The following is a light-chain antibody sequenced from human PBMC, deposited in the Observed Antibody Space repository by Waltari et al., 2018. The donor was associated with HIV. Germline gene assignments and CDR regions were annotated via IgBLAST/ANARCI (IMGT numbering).Light chain of an antibody. CDR2: GAS. V-gene: IGKV3-15*01. CDR1: QSVSSN. CDR3: QQRADWPPMYT. J-gene: IGKJ2*01. Sequence: EKVMTQSPATLSVSPGERATLSCRASQSVSSNLAWYQQKPGQAPRLLISGASTRATGIPARFSGSGSGTEFILTISSLQSEDFAVYFCQQRADWPPMYTFGQGTKLEI.